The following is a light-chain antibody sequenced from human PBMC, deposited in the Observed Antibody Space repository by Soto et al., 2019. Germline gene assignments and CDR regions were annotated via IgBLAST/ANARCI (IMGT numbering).Light chain of an antibody. CDR2: KAS. CDR1: QSISNR. J-gene: IGKJ1*01. Sequence: DIQMTQVPSTLSASVGDRVTITCRASQSISNRLAWFQQKSGEAPNLLIHKASSLESGVPSRFSGSGSGTEFTLTISSLQPDDFATYYCQQSNTYSWTFGQGTKV. CDR3: QQSNTYSWT. V-gene: IGKV1-5*03.